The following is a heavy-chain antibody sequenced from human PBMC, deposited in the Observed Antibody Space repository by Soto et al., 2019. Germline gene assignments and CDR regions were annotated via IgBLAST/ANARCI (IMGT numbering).Heavy chain of an antibody. D-gene: IGHD3-22*01. J-gene: IGHJ4*02. CDR2: INHSGST. CDR3: ARALPAYYYDSSGYFDY. Sequence: PSETPALPCSVNGWSFSGYYWSWIRQPPGKGLEWIGEINHSGSTNYNPSLKSRVTISVDTSKNQFSLKLSSVTAADTAVYYCARALPAYYYDSSGYFDYWGQGTLVPVSS. CDR1: GWSFSGYY. V-gene: IGHV4-34*01.